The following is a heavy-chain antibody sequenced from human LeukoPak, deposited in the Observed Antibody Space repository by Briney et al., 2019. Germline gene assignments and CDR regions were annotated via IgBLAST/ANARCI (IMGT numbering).Heavy chain of an antibody. Sequence: ASVKVSCKASGYSFTAYSIVWVRQAPGQGLEWMGWIHPHSGGTAYGKTFQGRVTMTGDTSISTAYMELNSLGSDDAAVYYCARLGTGYSLSYWGQGTRVTVSS. V-gene: IGHV1-2*02. CDR1: GYSFTAYS. J-gene: IGHJ4*02. D-gene: IGHD5-18*01. CDR2: IHPHSGGT. CDR3: ARLGTGYSLSY.